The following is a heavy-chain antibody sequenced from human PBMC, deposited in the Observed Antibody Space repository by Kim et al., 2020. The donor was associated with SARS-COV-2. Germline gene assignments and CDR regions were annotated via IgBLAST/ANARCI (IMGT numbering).Heavy chain of an antibody. CDR1: GGSFSGYY. CDR2: INHSGST. Sequence: SETLSLTCAVYGGSFSGYYWSWIRQPPGKGLEWIGEINHSGSTNYNPSLKSRVTISVDTSKNQFSLKLSSVTAADTAVYYCASLVSSSIAARRLDYWGQGTLVTVSS. J-gene: IGHJ4*02. CDR3: ASLVSSSIAARRLDY. V-gene: IGHV4-34*01. D-gene: IGHD6-6*01.